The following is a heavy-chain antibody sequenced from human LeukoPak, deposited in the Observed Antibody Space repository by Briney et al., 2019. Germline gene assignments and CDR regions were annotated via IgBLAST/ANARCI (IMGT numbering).Heavy chain of an antibody. CDR2: ISGSGGST. Sequence: GGSLRLSCAASGFTFSSYEMNWVRQAPGKGLEWVSVISGSGGSTYYVDSVQGRFTISRDNSKNTLFLQMDSLRAEDAAVYYCAKGGFGRPFDYWGQGTLVTVSS. D-gene: IGHD3-10*01. V-gene: IGHV3-23*01. J-gene: IGHJ4*02. CDR3: AKGGFGRPFDY. CDR1: GFTFSSYE.